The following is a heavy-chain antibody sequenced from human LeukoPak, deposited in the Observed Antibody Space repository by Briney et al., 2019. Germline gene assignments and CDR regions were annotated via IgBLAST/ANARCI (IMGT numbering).Heavy chain of an antibody. Sequence: ASVKVSCKTSGYTFTSYYMHWVRQAPGQGLEWMGIINPSGGRTSYAQKFQGRVTMTRDMSASTVYMELSSLRSEDTAVYYCARVGRSKWQYSSSWANWFDPWGQGTLVTVSS. V-gene: IGHV1-46*01. D-gene: IGHD6-13*01. CDR1: GYTFTSYY. CDR3: ARVGRSKWQYSSSWANWFDP. CDR2: INPSGGRT. J-gene: IGHJ5*02.